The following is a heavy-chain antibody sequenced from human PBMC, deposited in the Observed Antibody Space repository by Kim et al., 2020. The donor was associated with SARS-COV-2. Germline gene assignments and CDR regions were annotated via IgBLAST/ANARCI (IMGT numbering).Heavy chain of an antibody. CDR3: ATQLNGLGHY. CDR2: IYNGGST. V-gene: IGHV3-66*01. Sequence: GGSLRLSCAASGFTVSSNYMSWVRQAPGKGLEWISVIYNGGSTYYVDSVKGRFTISRDNSKNMLYLQMNSLRAEDTAMYYCATQLNGLGHYWGQGTLVTV. CDR1: GFTVSSNY. D-gene: IGHD2-2*01. J-gene: IGHJ4*02.